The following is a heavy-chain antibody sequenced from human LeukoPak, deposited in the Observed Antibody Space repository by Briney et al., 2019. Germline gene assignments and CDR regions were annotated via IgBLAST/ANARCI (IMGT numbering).Heavy chain of an antibody. Sequence: GGSLRLSCAASGFTFSSYSMNWVRQAPGKGLECISAISSSSRTIYYADSVKGRFTISRDNAKNSLYLQMSSLRVEDTAVYYCARDPPSVAAVGYSMDVWGRGTTVTVSS. J-gene: IGHJ6*02. CDR2: ISSSSRTI. V-gene: IGHV3-48*04. CDR3: ARDPPSVAAVGYSMDV. CDR1: GFTFSSYS. D-gene: IGHD6-13*01.